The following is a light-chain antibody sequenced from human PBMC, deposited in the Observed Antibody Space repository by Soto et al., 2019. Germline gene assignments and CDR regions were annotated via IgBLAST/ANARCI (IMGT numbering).Light chain of an antibody. J-gene: IGLJ1*01. CDR1: SSDVGGYSF. CDR3: SSYTSSSPYV. CDR2: DVD. V-gene: IGLV2-14*01. Sequence: QSALTQPASVSGSPGQSITSCCTGTSSDVGGYSFVSWYQQHPGKAPKLMIYDVDRRPSGVSNRFSGSKSGNTASLTISGLQAEDEADYYCSSYTSSSPYVFGTGTKVTVL.